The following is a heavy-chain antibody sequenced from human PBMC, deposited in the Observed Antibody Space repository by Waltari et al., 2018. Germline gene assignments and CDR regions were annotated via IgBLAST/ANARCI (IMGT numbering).Heavy chain of an antibody. CDR1: GFTFSSYW. CDR2: ITSDGGTK. V-gene: IGHV3-74*02. Sequence: EVHLVESGGGLVQPGGSLRLSCVASGFTFSSYWMHWARHAPGKGLVWVSRITSDGGTKNYADSEKGRFTISRDNAKNTLDLQMNSLRAEDTAVYYCARAAVPAAIRGDFSYWGQGTLVIVSS. D-gene: IGHD2-2*01. CDR3: ARAAVPAAIRGDFSY. J-gene: IGHJ4*02.